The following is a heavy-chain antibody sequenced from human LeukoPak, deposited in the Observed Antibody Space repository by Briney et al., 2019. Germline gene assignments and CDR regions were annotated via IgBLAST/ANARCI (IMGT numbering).Heavy chain of an antibody. CDR2: IRSKAYGGTT. V-gene: IGHV3-49*04. J-gene: IGHJ6*04. D-gene: IGHD4-11*01. Sequence: GGSLRLSCTASGFTFGGYAVTWVRQAPGKGLEWVGFIRSKAYGGTTEYAASVKGRFTISRADSKSVAYLQMSSLKTEDTAVYYCARGSNLYYYYGMDVWGKGTTVTVSS. CDR1: GFTFGGYA. CDR3: ARGSNLYYYYGMDV.